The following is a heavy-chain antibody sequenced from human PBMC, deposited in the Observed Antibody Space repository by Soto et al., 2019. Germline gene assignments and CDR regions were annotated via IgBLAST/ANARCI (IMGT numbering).Heavy chain of an antibody. CDR3: ARDKSNYNLEGNWFDP. V-gene: IGHV3-33*01. D-gene: IGHD4-4*01. J-gene: IGHJ5*02. CDR2: IWYDGSNK. CDR1: GFTFSSYG. Sequence: HPGGSLRLSCAASGFTFSSYGMHWVRQAPGKGLEWVAVIWYDGSNKYYADSVKGRFTISRDNSKNTLYLQMNSLRAEDTAVYYCARDKSNYNLEGNWFDPWGQGTLVTVSS.